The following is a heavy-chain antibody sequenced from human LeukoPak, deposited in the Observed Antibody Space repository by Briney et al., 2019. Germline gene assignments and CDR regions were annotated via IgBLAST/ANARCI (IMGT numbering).Heavy chain of an antibody. CDR3: ARGYYYDSSGYYYPPSG. V-gene: IGHV4-38-2*01. CDR2: IYYSGST. D-gene: IGHD3-22*01. J-gene: IGHJ4*02. Sequence: GSLRLSCAASGFTFSSYSMNWVRQPPGKGLEWIGSIYYSGSTYYNPSLKSRVTISVDTSKNQFSLKLSSVTAADTAVYYCARGYYYDSSGYYYPPSGWGQGTLVTVSS. CDR1: GFTFSSYS.